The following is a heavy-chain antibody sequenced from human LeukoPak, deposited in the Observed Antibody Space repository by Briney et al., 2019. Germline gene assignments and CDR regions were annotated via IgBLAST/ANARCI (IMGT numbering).Heavy chain of an antibody. V-gene: IGHV4-30-4*02. J-gene: IGHJ4*02. Sequence: SETLSLTCTVSGGSISSGDYYWSWIRQPPGKGLEWIGYIYYSGSTYYNPSLKSRITISVDTSKNQFSLKLSSVTAADTAVYYCAREHCSSTSCYRGQFDYWGQGTLVTVSS. D-gene: IGHD2-2*01. CDR2: IYYSGST. CDR1: GGSISSGDYY. CDR3: AREHCSSTSCYRGQFDY.